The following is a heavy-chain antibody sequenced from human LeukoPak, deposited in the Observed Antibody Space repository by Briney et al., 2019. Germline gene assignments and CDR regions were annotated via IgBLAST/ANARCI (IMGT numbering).Heavy chain of an antibody. CDR3: ARYFSARQFKWFDP. V-gene: IGHV4-30-2*01. J-gene: IGHJ5*02. CDR1: GDSITSGGYS. D-gene: IGHD2-15*01. CDR2: IYHGGSA. Sequence: PSQTLSLTCAVSGDSITSGGYSGTWIRQRPGEGLEWIGYIYHGGSAYFNPSLKSRVNISVDRSKNQFFLILNSVTAADTAVYYCARYFSARQFKWFDPWGQGTLVTVSS.